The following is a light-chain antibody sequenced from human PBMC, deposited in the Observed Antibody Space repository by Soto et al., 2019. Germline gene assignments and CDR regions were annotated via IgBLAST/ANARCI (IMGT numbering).Light chain of an antibody. CDR3: CSYAGGNTYV. CDR1: SSDVGRYNL. V-gene: IGLV2-23*01. Sequence: QSALTQPASVSGSPGQSITISCTGTSSDVGRYNLVSWYQQHPGKAPKVMIYEGSKWPSGVSNRFSGSKSGNAASLTISGLQAEDEADYYCCSYAGGNTYVFGTGTKLTVL. CDR2: EGS. J-gene: IGLJ1*01.